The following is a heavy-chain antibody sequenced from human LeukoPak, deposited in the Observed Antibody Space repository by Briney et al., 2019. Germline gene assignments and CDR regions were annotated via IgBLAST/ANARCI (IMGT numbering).Heavy chain of an antibody. D-gene: IGHD2-2*01. V-gene: IGHV4-61*02. Sequence: SQTLSLTCTVSGGSLSSGSYYWSWIRQPAGRGLEWIGRIYTSGSTNYNPSLKSRVTISVDTSKNQFSLKLSSVTAADTAVYYCARGRYCSSTSCYYFDYWGQGTLVTVSS. J-gene: IGHJ4*02. CDR2: IYTSGST. CDR3: ARGRYCSSTSCYYFDY. CDR1: GGSLSSGSYY.